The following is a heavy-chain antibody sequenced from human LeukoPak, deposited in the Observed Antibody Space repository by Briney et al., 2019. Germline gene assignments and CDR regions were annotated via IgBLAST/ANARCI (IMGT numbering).Heavy chain of an antibody. J-gene: IGHJ6*02. CDR1: GYTFTSYD. D-gene: IGHD3-3*01. CDR3: ARAVSEVPVLRFPPVSYYYYGMDV. Sequence: ASVKVSCKASGYTFTSYDINWVRQATGQGLEWMGWMNPNSGNTGYAQKFRGRVTMTRNTSISTAYMELSSLRSEDTAVYYCARAVSEVPVLRFPPVSYYYYGMDVWGQGTTVTVSS. V-gene: IGHV1-8*01. CDR2: MNPNSGNT.